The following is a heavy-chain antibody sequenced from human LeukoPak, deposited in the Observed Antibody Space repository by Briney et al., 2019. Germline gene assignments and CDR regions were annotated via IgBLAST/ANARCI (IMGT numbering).Heavy chain of an antibody. D-gene: IGHD5-18*01. J-gene: IGHJ5*02. CDR1: GGSISSYY. V-gene: IGHV4-59*01. CDR2: IYYSGST. Sequence: SETLSLICTVSGGSISSYYWSWIRQPPGKGLEWIGYIYYSGSTNYNPSLKSRVTISVDTSKNQFSLKLSSVTAADTAVYYCARDRGFGYSYGEWFDPWGQGTLVTVSS. CDR3: ARDRGFGYSYGEWFDP.